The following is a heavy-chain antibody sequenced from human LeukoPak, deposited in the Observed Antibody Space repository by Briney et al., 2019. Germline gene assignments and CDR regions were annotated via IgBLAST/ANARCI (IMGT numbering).Heavy chain of an antibody. V-gene: IGHV4-59*08. CDR2: FSYTGST. J-gene: IGHJ6*03. CDR3: ARVYCSSTSCYPGMDV. CDR1: GDSISSYY. Sequence: PSETLSLTCTVSGDSISSYYWNWIRQPPGKGLEWIGYFSYTGSTNYNPSLRSRVTISVDTSKNQFSLKLSSVTAADTAVYYCARVYCSSTSCYPGMDVWGKGTTVTVSS. D-gene: IGHD2-2*01.